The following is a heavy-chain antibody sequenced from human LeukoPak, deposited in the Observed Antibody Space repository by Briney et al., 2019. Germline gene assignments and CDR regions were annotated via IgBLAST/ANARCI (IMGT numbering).Heavy chain of an antibody. CDR3: ARERYYYDSSGYYGINWFDP. V-gene: IGHV4-30-4*01. CDR2: IYYSGST. D-gene: IGHD3-22*01. CDR1: GGSISSGDYY. J-gene: IGHJ5*02. Sequence: SETLSLTCTVSGGSISSGDYYWSWIRQPPGKGLEWIGYIYYSGSTYYNPSLKSRVTTSVDTSKNQFSLKLSSVTAADTAVYYCARERYYYDSSGYYGINWFDPWGQGTLVTVSS.